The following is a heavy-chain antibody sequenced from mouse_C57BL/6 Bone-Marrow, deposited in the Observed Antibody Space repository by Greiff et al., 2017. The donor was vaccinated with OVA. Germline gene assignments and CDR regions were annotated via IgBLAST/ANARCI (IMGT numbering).Heavy chain of an antibody. V-gene: IGHV1-53*01. J-gene: IGHJ2*01. CDR3: ASLRRTVVADY. CDR1: GYTFTSYW. Sequence: QVQLQQPGTELVKPGASVKLSCKASGYTFTSYWMHWVKQRPGQGLEWIGNINPSNGGTNYNEKFKSKATLTVDKSSSTAYMQLSSLTSDDSAVEDCASLRRTVVADYWGQGTTLTVSS. CDR2: INPSNGGT. D-gene: IGHD1-1*01.